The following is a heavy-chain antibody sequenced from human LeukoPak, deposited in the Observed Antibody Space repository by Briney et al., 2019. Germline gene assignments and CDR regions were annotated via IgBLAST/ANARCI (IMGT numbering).Heavy chain of an antibody. CDR1: GGSISSYC. CDR3: ARVSADGSGRNYYYYGMDV. V-gene: IGHV4-59*12. CDR2: IYYSRST. Sequence: SETLSLTCTVSGGSISSYCWSWIRQPPGKGLEWLGYIYYSRSTNYNPSLKSRVTISVDTSKNQFSLKLSSVTAADTAVYYCARVSADGSGRNYYYYGMDVWGQGTTVTVSS. D-gene: IGHD3-10*01. J-gene: IGHJ6*02.